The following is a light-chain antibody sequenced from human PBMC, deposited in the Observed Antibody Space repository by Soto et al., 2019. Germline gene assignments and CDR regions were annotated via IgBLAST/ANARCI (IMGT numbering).Light chain of an antibody. Sequence: QSALTQPPSASGSPGQSFTIFCTGTKXDIGVYDFVSWYQHHPGKAPRLIIYEVVQRPSGVPDRFSGSKSGNTASLTVSGLQAADEADYFCKSYAGSNTYVFGSGTKVTVL. CDR3: KSYAGSNTYV. CDR2: EVV. V-gene: IGLV2-8*01. CDR1: KXDIGVYDF. J-gene: IGLJ1*01.